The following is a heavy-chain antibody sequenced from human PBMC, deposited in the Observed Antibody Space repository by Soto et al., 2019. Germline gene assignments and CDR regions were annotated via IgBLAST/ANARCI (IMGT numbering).Heavy chain of an antibody. D-gene: IGHD2-15*01. CDR2: IYSGGST. CDR1: GFTVSSNY. J-gene: IGHJ5*02. CDR3: ARELRYCSGGSCSDWFDP. V-gene: IGHV3-53*01. Sequence: EVQLVESGGGLIQPGGSLRLSCAASGFTVSSNYMSWVRQAPGKGLEWVSVIYSGGSTYYADSVKGRFTISRDNSKNTLNLQMNSLRAEDTAVYYCARELRYCSGGSCSDWFDPWGQGTLVTVSS.